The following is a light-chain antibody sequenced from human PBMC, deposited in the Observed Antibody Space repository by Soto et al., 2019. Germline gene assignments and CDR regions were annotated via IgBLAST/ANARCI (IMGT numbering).Light chain of an antibody. V-gene: IGKV3-20*01. CDR1: QSVRSSH. CDR2: GAS. J-gene: IGKJ1*01. CDR3: HQRQRWPRT. Sequence: EIVLTQSPGTLSLSPGERGTLSCRASQSVRSSHLAWYQQKPGQAPRLLIYGASSRAAGIPGRFSDSGSGTDLTLTITSLEPEDFAFYYCHQRQRWPRTLGQGTKVDIK.